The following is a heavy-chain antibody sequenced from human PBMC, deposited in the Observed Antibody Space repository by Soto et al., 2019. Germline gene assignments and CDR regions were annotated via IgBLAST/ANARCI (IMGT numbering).Heavy chain of an antibody. CDR2: VSSSGSYK. V-gene: IGHV3-21*01. CDR1: GFTFSSQT. CDR3: ASPRGLDDAFDF. Sequence: EVQLVESGGGLVKPGGSMRLSCAVSGFTFSSQTMNWVRQAPGKGLEWVSSVSSSGSYKYYADSVKGRFTISRDNAKNSLYQQMNSLRAEDTAVYFCASPRGLDDAFDFWGQGTMVTVSS. D-gene: IGHD3-10*01. J-gene: IGHJ3*01.